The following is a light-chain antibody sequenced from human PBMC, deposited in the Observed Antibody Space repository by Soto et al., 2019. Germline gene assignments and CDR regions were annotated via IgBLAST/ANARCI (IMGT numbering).Light chain of an antibody. CDR2: RAS. CDR3: QQYNNYEWT. J-gene: IGKJ1*01. CDR1: HNINNL. Sequence: DIQMTQSPSTLSASVGDRVTIDCRASHNINNLLAWYQQKPGEAPKLFIFRASNLYSGVPPRFSGSGSGTQFTLTINGLQPDDFATYYWQQYNNYEWTFGQATKVEVK. V-gene: IGKV1-5*03.